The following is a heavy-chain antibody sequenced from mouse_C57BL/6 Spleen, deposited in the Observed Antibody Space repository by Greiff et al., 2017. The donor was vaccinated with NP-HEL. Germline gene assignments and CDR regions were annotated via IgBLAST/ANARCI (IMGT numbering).Heavy chain of an antibody. Sequence: EVNLVESGGGLVKPGGSLKLSCAASGFTFSDYGMHWVRQAPEKGLEWVAYISSGSSTIYYADTVKGRFTISRDNAKNTLFLQMTSLRSENTAIYYCARTVAHYAMDYWGQGTSVTVSS. CDR1: GFTFSDYG. CDR3: ARTVAHYAMDY. D-gene: IGHD1-1*01. CDR2: ISSGSSTI. J-gene: IGHJ4*01. V-gene: IGHV5-17*01.